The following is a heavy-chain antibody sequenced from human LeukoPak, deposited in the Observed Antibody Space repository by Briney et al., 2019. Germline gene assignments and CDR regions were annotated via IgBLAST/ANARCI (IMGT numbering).Heavy chain of an antibody. CDR1: GFTISSYE. J-gene: IGHJ5*02. CDR2: ISSSGSTI. D-gene: IGHD3-22*01. Sequence: GGSLRLSCAASGFTISSYEMNWVRQAPGKGLEWVSYISSSGSTIYYADSVKGRFIISRDNAKNSLYLQMNSLRAEDTAVYYCATLAGDYYDSSGYFLFDPWGQGTLVTVSS. CDR3: ATLAGDYYDSSGYFLFDP. V-gene: IGHV3-48*03.